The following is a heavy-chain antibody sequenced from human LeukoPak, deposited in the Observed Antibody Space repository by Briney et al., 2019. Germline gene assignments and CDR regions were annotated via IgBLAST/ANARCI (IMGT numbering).Heavy chain of an antibody. D-gene: IGHD3-16*01. Sequence: PGGSLRLSCAASGFTFSSYAMSWVRQAPGKGLEWVSAISGSGGSTYYADSVKGRFTISRDNSKNTLYLQMSSLRPEDTAVYYCAKAHTASLSRGYLDYWGQGTLVTVSS. V-gene: IGHV3-23*01. CDR3: AKAHTASLSRGYLDY. CDR1: GFTFSSYA. CDR2: ISGSGGST. J-gene: IGHJ4*02.